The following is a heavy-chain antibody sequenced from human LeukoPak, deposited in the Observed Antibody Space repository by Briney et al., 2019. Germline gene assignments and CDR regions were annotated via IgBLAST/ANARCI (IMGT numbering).Heavy chain of an antibody. Sequence: SETLSLTCAVSGDSISPYYWGWIRQPPGKGLEWIGYIYYSGDTTYNPSLKSRVTMSVDTSKNQFSLKLSSVTAADTAVYYCARGLAAGAPVDYWGQGTLVTVSS. CDR3: ARGLAAGAPVDY. CDR1: GDSISPYY. J-gene: IGHJ4*02. V-gene: IGHV4-59*12. CDR2: IYYSGDT. D-gene: IGHD6-13*01.